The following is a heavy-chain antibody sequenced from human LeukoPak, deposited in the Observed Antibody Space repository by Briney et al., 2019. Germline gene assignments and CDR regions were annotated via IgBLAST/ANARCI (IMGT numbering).Heavy chain of an antibody. CDR2: INSDGSST. CDR1: GFTFSSYN. V-gene: IGHV3-74*01. D-gene: IGHD3-10*01. J-gene: IGHJ4*02. Sequence: GGSLRLSCAASGFTFSSYNMNWVRQAPGKGLVWVSRINSDGSSTSYADSVKGRFTISRDNAKNSLYLQMNSLKAEDTAVYYCARDVGFGGYSRGIFDYWGQGTLVTVSS. CDR3: ARDVGFGGYSRGIFDY.